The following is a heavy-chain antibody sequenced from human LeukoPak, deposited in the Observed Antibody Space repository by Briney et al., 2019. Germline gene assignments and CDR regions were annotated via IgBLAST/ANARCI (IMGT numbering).Heavy chain of an antibody. Sequence: GASVKVSCKASGYTFTSYDINWVRQATGQGLEWMGWMNPNSGNTGYAQKFQGRVTMTRNTSISTAYMELSSLRSEDTAVYYCAGVGIFGVVIMRTDAFDIWGQGTMVTVSS. CDR2: MNPNSGNT. V-gene: IGHV1-8*01. CDR3: AGVGIFGVVIMRTDAFDI. J-gene: IGHJ3*02. CDR1: GYTFTSYD. D-gene: IGHD3-3*01.